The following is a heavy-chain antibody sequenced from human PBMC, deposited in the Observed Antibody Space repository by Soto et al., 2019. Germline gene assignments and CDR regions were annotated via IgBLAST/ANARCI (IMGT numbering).Heavy chain of an antibody. CDR3: ARDRRDGWTFDY. CDR2: IYYTGGT. D-gene: IGHD2-15*01. J-gene: IGHJ4*02. CDR1: GDSISSGGYS. V-gene: IGHV4-30-2*01. Sequence: PSETLSLTCAVSGDSISSGGYSWNWIRQPPGKGLEWIGYIYYTGGTSYNPSLQSRVTISVDTSKNQFSLKLSSVTAADTAVYYCARDRRDGWTFDYWGQGTLVTVSS.